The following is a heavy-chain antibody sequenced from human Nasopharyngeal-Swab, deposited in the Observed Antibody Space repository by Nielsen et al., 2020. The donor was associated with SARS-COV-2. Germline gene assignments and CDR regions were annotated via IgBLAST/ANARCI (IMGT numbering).Heavy chain of an antibody. D-gene: IGHD5-12*01. CDR1: GFTFSSYA. CDR2: ISSIGTTI. J-gene: IGHJ4*02. V-gene: IGHV3-48*03. Sequence: GGSLTLSCAASGFTFSSYAVHWVRQAPGKGLEWVSYISSIGTTIYYSDSVRGRFTISRDNAKNSLYLQMSSLRAEDTAIYYCSRRGRVPTVDFWGQGTLVTVSS. CDR3: SRRGRVPTVDF.